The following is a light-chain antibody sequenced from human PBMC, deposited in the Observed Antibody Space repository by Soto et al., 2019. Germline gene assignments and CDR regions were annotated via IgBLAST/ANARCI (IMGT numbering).Light chain of an antibody. CDR3: QQYGSSPPIT. CDR2: GAS. J-gene: IGKJ5*01. Sequence: EIVLTQSPCTLSLSPGERATLSCRASQSVSSNYLAWYQQKPGQAPRLLIYGASSRATGIPDRFSGSGSGKDFTLTISRLEPEDFAVYYCQQYGSSPPITFGQGTRLEIK. V-gene: IGKV3-20*01. CDR1: QSVSSNY.